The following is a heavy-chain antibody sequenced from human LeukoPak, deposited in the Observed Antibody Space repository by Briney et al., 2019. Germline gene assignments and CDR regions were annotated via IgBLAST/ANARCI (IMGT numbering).Heavy chain of an antibody. Sequence: SETLSLTCIVSGGSLNSPNYYWGWIRQPPGKGLEWIETIYYTGTTYYIPSLKSRLTTSVDTSKNQFSLKLTSVTAADTAVYYCARHDYYGSLNWFDPWGQGTLITVSS. J-gene: IGHJ5*02. V-gene: IGHV4-39*01. CDR3: ARHDYYGSLNWFDP. D-gene: IGHD3-10*01. CDR1: GGSLNSPNYY. CDR2: IYYTGTT.